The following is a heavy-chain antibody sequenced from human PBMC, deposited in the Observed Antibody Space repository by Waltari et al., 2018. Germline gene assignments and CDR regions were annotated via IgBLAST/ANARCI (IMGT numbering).Heavy chain of an antibody. D-gene: IGHD1-26*01. CDR1: GFTVSTNY. CDR2: IYRGGRT. V-gene: IGHV3-53*01. J-gene: IGHJ4*02. Sequence: EVQLVESGGGLIQPGGSLRLSCAASGFTVSTNYMTWVRQAPGKGLEWLSVIYRGGRTYYADSVKGRFTISRDNSKNTLYLQMNSLRAEDTAVYYCARDPSGSYPGDYWGQGTLVTVSS. CDR3: ARDPSGSYPGDY.